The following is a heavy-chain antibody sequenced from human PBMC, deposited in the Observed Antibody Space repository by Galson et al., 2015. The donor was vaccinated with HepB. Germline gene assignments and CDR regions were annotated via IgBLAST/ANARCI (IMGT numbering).Heavy chain of an antibody. V-gene: IGHV3-30*18. D-gene: IGHD3-3*01. Sequence: SLRLSCAASGFTFSSYGMHWVRQAPGKGLEWVAVISYDGSNKYYADSVKGRFTISRDNSKNTLYLQMNSLRAEDTAVYYCAKDSGAFLEWDAFDYWGQGTLVTVSS. J-gene: IGHJ4*02. CDR2: ISYDGSNK. CDR3: AKDSGAFLEWDAFDY. CDR1: GFTFSSYG.